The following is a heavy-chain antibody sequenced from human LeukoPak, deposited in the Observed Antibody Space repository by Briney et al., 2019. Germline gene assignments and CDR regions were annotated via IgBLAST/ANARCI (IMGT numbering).Heavy chain of an antibody. CDR3: AREGYSSSWYSGRSYFDY. CDR2: ISAYNGNT. D-gene: IGHD6-13*01. J-gene: IGHJ4*02. CDR1: GGTFSSYA. V-gene: IGHV1-18*01. Sequence: ASVKVSCKASGGTFSSYAISWVRQAPGQGLEWMGWISAYNGNTNYAQKLQGRVTMTTDTSTSTAYMELRSLRSDDTAVYYCAREGYSSSWYSGRSYFDYWGQGTLVTVSS.